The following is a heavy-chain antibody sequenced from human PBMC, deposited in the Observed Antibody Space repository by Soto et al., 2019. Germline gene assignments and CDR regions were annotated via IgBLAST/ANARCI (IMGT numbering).Heavy chain of an antibody. Sequence: QVQLVQSGAEVKKPGSSVKVSCKASGGTFSSYAISWVRQAPGQGLEWMGGIIPSFGTANYAQKFQGRVTITADESTSTAYMELSSLRSEDTAVYYCARDQTPYYDFWSGYQYYYYGMDVWGQGTTVTVSS. V-gene: IGHV1-69*01. D-gene: IGHD3-3*01. J-gene: IGHJ6*02. CDR1: GGTFSSYA. CDR3: ARDQTPYYDFWSGYQYYYYGMDV. CDR2: IIPSFGTA.